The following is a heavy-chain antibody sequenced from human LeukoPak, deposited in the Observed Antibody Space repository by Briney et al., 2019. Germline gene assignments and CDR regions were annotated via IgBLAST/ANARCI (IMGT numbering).Heavy chain of an antibody. V-gene: IGHV1-18*01. D-gene: IGHD3-10*01. Sequence: ASVKVSCKASGYTFTSYGISWVRQAPGQGLEWMGWISAYNGNTNYAQKLQGRVTMTTDTSTSTAYMELRSLRSDDTAVYYCARDVVKDWSYYCGSGSYYKSYFDYWGQGTLVTVSS. CDR3: ARDVVKDWSYYCGSGSYYKSYFDY. CDR1: GYTFTSYG. CDR2: ISAYNGNT. J-gene: IGHJ4*02.